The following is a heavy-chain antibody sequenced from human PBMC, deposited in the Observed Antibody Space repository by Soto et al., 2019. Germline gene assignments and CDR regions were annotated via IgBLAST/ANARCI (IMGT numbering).Heavy chain of an antibody. V-gene: IGHV1-18*01. CDR1: GYTFTRYG. J-gene: IGHJ6*02. CDR2: ISGYNGDT. D-gene: IGHD2-8*01. Sequence: ASVKVSCKASGYTFTRYGICWVRQAPGQGLEWMGWISGYNGDTKYAQKFQGRVTMTVDTSTTTAYMELRSLTSDDRAVYYCAKNGQPPYYYYGMEVWGQGTTVTVSS. CDR3: AKNGQPPYYYYGMEV.